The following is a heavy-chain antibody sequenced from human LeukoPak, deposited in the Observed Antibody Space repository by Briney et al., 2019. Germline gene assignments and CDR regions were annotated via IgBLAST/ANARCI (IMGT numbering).Heavy chain of an antibody. CDR3: AREGGYDPGY. Sequence: SETLSLTCTVSGGSISSGGYYWSWIRQPPGKGLEWIGYIYHSGSTYYNPSLKSRVTISVDRSKNQFSLKLSSVTAADTAVYYCAREGGYDPGYWGQGTLVTVSS. V-gene: IGHV4-30-2*01. CDR1: GGSISSGGYY. D-gene: IGHD5-12*01. J-gene: IGHJ4*02. CDR2: IYHSGST.